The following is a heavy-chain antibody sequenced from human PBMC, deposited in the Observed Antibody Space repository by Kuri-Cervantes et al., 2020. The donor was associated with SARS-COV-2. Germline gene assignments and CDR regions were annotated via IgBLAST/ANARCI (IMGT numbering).Heavy chain of an antibody. CDR3: AGRDYDSYAFDI. D-gene: IGHD3-3*01. V-gene: IGHV4-39*01. J-gene: IGHJ3*02. CDR1: GGSISSSSYY. CDR2: IYYSGST. Sequence: SETLSLTCTVSGGSISSSSYYWGWIRQPPGKGLEWIGSIYYSGSTYYNPSLKSRVTISVDTSKNQFSLKLSSVTAADTAVYYCAGRDYDSYAFDIWGQGTMVTDSS.